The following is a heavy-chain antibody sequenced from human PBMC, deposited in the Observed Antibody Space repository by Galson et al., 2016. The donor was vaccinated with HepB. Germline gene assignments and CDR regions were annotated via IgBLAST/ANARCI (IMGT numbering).Heavy chain of an antibody. CDR3: ARGKFDCSGGTCHYYGMDV. D-gene: IGHD2-15*01. J-gene: IGHJ6*04. CDR1: GLTFSRCD. Sequence: SLRLSCAASGLTFSRCDMHWVRQATGKGLEWVSAIVTAGDTYYPGSVRGRFTISRENSKNSLYLQMNSLTAGDTAVYYCARGKFDCSGGTCHYYGMDVWGKGTTVTVSS. V-gene: IGHV3-13*01. CDR2: IVTAGDT.